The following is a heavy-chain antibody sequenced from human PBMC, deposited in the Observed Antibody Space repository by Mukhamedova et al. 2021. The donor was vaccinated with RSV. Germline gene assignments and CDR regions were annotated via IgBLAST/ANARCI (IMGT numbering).Heavy chain of an antibody. Sequence: TSGSTNFNPSLKSRVTMSVDTSKKQFSLKLTSVTAADTAVYYCARGRNYYDSSSYYKALDSWGQGTLVSVSS. V-gene: IGHV4-4*07. D-gene: IGHD3-22*01. J-gene: IGHJ4*02. CDR3: ARGRNYYDSSSYYKALDS. CDR2: TSGST.